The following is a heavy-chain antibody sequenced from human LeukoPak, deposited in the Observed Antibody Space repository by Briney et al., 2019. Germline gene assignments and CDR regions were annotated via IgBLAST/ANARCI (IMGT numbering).Heavy chain of an antibody. D-gene: IGHD2-21*01. J-gene: IGHJ4*02. V-gene: IGHV3-30-3*01. CDR2: ISYDGSNK. CDR1: GFTFSSYA. Sequence: GGSLRLSCAASGFTFSSYAMHWVRQAPGEGLEWVAVISYDGSNKYYADSVKGRFTISRDNPKNTLYVQMNSLRAEDTAVYYCARGSIAGYFDNWGQGTLVTVSS. CDR3: ARGSIAGYFDN.